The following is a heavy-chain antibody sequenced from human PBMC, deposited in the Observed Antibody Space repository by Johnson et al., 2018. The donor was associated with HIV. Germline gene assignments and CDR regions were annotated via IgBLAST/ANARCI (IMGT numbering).Heavy chain of an antibody. J-gene: IGHJ3*02. Sequence: QVQLVESGGGVVQPGRSLRLSCAASGLTFSSYGMHWVRQAPGKGLEWVAVISYDGSHKYYADSVKGRFTISRANSKNTLYLQMNSLRAEDTAVYYCARDGGETVVGSGAFDIWGQGTMVTVS. CDR1: GLTFSSYG. V-gene: IGHV3-30*03. CDR3: ARDGGETVVGSGAFDI. D-gene: IGHD4-23*01. CDR2: ISYDGSHK.